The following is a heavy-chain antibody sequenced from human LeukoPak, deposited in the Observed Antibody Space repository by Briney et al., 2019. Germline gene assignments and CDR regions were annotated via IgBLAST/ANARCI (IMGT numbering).Heavy chain of an antibody. CDR2: ISYDGSNK. Sequence: GGSLRLSCAASGCTFSSYAMHWVRQAPGKGLEWVAVISYDGSNKYYADSVKGRFTISRDNSKNTLYLQMNSLRAEDTAVYYCASGDGSGRYYYYYGMDVWGQGTTVTVSS. D-gene: IGHD3-10*01. V-gene: IGHV3-30*04. CDR3: ASGDGSGRYYYYYGMDV. J-gene: IGHJ6*02. CDR1: GCTFSSYA.